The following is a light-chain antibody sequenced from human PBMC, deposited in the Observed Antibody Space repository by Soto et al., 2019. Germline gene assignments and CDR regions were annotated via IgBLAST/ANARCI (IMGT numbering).Light chain of an antibody. V-gene: IGLV1-40*01. Sequence: QSVLTQPPSVSAAPGQKVTISCSGSSSNIGRNFVSWYQQPPGTAPKLVIYNNHNRPSGVPDRFSGSKSGTSGSLAITGLQAEDEADYFCQSYDGTLTGVIFGGGTQLTVL. CDR3: QSYDGTLTGVI. CDR1: SSNIGRNF. CDR2: NNH. J-gene: IGLJ2*01.